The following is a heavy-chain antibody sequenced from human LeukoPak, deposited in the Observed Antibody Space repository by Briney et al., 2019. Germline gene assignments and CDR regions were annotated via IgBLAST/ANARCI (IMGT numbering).Heavy chain of an antibody. D-gene: IGHD4-11*01. CDR2: MKQDGSEK. Sequence: GGSLRLSCAASGFSFSTYWMTWVRQAPGKGLEWVANMKQDGSEKYYVDSVRGRFTISRDNAKKSLYLQMNSLRAEDTAVYYCARPGLPFYYYYMDVWGKGTTVIVSS. J-gene: IGHJ6*03. CDR1: GFSFSTYW. V-gene: IGHV3-7*01. CDR3: ARPGLPFYYYYMDV.